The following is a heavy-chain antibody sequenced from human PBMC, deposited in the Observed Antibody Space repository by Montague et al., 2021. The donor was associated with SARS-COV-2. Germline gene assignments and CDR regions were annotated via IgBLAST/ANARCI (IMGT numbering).Heavy chain of an antibody. J-gene: IGHJ6*02. D-gene: IGHD3-10*01. Sequence: TLSLTCTVSGGSINSGSYYWSWIRQLAGKGLEWIGRTYTSGSTNYNPSLKSPVTISADTSKNQLSLRLSSVTAADTAVYYCASVCVGTMVRGVIPAYYYYGMDVWGQGTTVTVSS. CDR2: TYTSGST. CDR1: GGSINSGSYY. CDR3: ASVCVGTMVRGVIPAYYYYGMDV. V-gene: IGHV4-61*02.